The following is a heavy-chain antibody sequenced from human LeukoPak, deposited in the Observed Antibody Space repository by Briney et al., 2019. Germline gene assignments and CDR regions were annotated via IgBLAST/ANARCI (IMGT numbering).Heavy chain of an antibody. CDR3: AIYYYDSSGYYYFDY. Sequence: PGGSLRLSCAASGFTVSSNYMSWVRQAPGKGLEWVSVIYSGGSTYYADSVKGRFTISRDNSKNTLYLQMNSLRAEDTAVYYCAIYYYDSSGYYYFDYWGQGTLVTVSS. CDR2: IYSGGST. D-gene: IGHD3-22*01. J-gene: IGHJ4*02. V-gene: IGHV3-53*01. CDR1: GFTVSSNY.